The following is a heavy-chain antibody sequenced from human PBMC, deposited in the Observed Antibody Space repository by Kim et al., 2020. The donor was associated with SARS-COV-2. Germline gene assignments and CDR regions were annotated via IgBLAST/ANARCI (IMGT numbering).Heavy chain of an antibody. J-gene: IGHJ6*02. D-gene: IGHD1-26*01. CDR1: GGSISSGSYY. CDR2: IYTSGST. CDR3: ARAGRYYYYGMDV. Sequence: SETLSLTCTVSGGSISSGSYYWSWIRQPAGKGLEWIGRIYTSGSTNYNPSLKSRVTISVDTSKNQFSLKLSSATAADTAVYYCARAGRYYYYGMDVWGQGATVTVS. V-gene: IGHV4-61*02.